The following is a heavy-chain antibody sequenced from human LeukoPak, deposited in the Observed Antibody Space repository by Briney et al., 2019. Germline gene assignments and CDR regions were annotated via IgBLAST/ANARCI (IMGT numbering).Heavy chain of an antibody. D-gene: IGHD3-22*01. J-gene: IGHJ4*02. CDR2: ISYDGSNK. CDR3: ARDIYDSSGYYYLDY. V-gene: IGHV3-30-3*01. Sequence: GRSLRLSCAASGFTFSSYAMHWVRQAPGKGLEWVAVISYDGSNKYYADSVKGRFTISRDNSKNTLYLQMNSLRAEDTAVYYCARDIYDSSGYYYLDYWGQGTLVTVSS. CDR1: GFTFSSYA.